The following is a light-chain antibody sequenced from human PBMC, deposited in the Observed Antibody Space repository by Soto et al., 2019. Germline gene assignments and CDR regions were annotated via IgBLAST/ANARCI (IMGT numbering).Light chain of an antibody. CDR2: GAS. Sequence: EVVCTQSXVTLALSXVXIXTLXXXSSHSXXXNDLAWYQQKPGQAPRLLIYGASNRATGIPDRFSGSGSGTDFTLTISRLEPEDFAVYYCQQYGSSGTFGQGTKVDIK. CDR1: HSXXXND. CDR3: QQYGSSGT. V-gene: IGKV3-20*01. J-gene: IGKJ1*01.